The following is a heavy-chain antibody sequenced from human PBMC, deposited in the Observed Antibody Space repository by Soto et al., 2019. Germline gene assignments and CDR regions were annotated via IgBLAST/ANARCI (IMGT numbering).Heavy chain of an antibody. CDR2: VYHTGNT. CDR3: AREQYNWKL. Sequence: SGTLSLTCSVSGVSITNYYWTWIRHSPGKGLEWIGYVYHTGNTYYNPSLRSRVTISLDTSKNQVSLRLRSVTAADTAVYYCAREQYNWKLWGQGTLVTVSS. V-gene: IGHV4-59*01. CDR1: GVSITNYY. D-gene: IGHD1-20*01. J-gene: IGHJ4*02.